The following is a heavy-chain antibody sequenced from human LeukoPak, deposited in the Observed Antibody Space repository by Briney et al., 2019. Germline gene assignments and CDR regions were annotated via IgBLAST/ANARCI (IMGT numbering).Heavy chain of an antibody. CDR1: GYTFTSYD. D-gene: IGHD2-21*02. V-gene: IGHV1-8*01. J-gene: IGHJ4*02. Sequence: ASVKVSCKASGYTFTSYDINWVRQATGQGLEWMGWMNPNSGNTGYAQKFQGRVTITTDESTSTAYMELSSLRSEDTAVYYCAVTPCGGDCYPDYWGQGTLVTVSS. CDR2: MNPNSGNT. CDR3: AVTPCGGDCYPDY.